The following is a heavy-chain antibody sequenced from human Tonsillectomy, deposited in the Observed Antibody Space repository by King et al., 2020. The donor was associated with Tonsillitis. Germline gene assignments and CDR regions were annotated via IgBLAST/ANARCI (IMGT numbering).Heavy chain of an antibody. CDR1: GGTFSSYA. J-gene: IGHJ4*02. D-gene: IGHD3-3*01. V-gene: IGHV1-69*01. CDR2: IIPIFGSA. Sequence: QLVQSGAEVKKPGSSVKVSCKASGGTFSSYAISWVRQAPGQGLEWMGGIIPIFGSANYAQKFQGRVTITADESTNTVYMEMSSLRSDDTAVYYCARSLSELRSLEWFSRDFWGQGTLVTVSS. CDR3: ARSLSELRSLEWFSRDF.